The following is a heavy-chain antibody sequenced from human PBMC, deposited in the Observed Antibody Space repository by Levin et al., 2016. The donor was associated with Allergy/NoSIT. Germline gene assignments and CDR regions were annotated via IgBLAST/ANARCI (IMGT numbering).Heavy chain of an antibody. V-gene: IGHV4-39*01. D-gene: IGHD3-22*01. CDR2: IYYSGST. CDR3: ARQSSGYYYYYGMDV. J-gene: IGHJ6*02. Sequence: WIRQPPGKGLEWIGSIYYSGSTYYNPSLKSRVTISVDTSKNQFSLKLSSVTAADTAVYYCARQSSGYYYYYGMDVWGQGTTVTVSS.